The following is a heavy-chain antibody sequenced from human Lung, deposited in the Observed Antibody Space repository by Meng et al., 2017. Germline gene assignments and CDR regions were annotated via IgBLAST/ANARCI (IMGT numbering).Heavy chain of an antibody. CDR1: GGSINSDNW. D-gene: IGHD2-21*01. V-gene: IGHV4-4*02. Sequence: QVQLQEPGPGLVTHSGTLCLTCAVSGGSINSDNWWSWVRQPPGKGLEWIGEIYHSGSTNYNPSLKSRITISVDKPKNQFSLTLSSVTAADTAVYYCTKNDFYCLGYWGQGTLVTVSS. J-gene: IGHJ4*02. CDR3: TKNDFYCLGY. CDR2: IYHSGST.